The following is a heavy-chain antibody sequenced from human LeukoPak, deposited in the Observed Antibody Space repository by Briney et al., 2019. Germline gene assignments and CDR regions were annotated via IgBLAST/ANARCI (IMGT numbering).Heavy chain of an antibody. Sequence: ASVKVSCKTSGHTFTSFGFSWVRQAPGQGLEWMGWISAYNGDTSYAQKLQGKVTMTTDTSTSTVYMELRSLRSDDTAVYYCARDCVGMSTIRDFCCWGQGTLVTVSS. J-gene: IGHJ4*02. D-gene: IGHD5-24*01. CDR1: GHTFTSFG. CDR2: ISAYNGDT. CDR3: ARDCVGMSTIRDFCC. V-gene: IGHV1-18*01.